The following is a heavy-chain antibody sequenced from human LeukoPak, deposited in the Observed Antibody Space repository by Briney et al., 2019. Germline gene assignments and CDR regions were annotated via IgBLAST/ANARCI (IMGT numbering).Heavy chain of an antibody. V-gene: IGHV3-30*03. D-gene: IGHD1-26*01. CDR2: ISYDGSNK. CDR3: ARGLEWELLEGVEAFDI. Sequence: GGSLRLSCAASGFTFSSYGMHWVRQAPGKGLEWVAVISYDGSNKYYADSVKGRFTISRDNSKNTLYLQMNSLRAEDTAVYYCARGLEWELLEGVEAFDIWGQGTMVTVSS. CDR1: GFTFSSYG. J-gene: IGHJ3*02.